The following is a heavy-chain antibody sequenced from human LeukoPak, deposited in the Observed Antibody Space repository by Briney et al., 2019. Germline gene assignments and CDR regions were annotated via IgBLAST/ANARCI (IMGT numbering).Heavy chain of an antibody. V-gene: IGHV3-23*01. CDR2: ISGSGAIT. Sequence: GGSLRLSCAASGFTFSSYAMSWVRQAPGKGLEWVSAISGSGAITYYADSVKGRFTISRDNSKNTLYVQMNSLRAEDTAVYYCAKGHYYGSGSLDYWGQGTLVTVSS. CDR1: GFTFSSYA. J-gene: IGHJ4*02. CDR3: AKGHYYGSGSLDY. D-gene: IGHD3-10*01.